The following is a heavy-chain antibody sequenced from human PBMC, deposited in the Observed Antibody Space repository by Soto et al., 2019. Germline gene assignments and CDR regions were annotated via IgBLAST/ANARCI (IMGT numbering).Heavy chain of an antibody. CDR2: IYYSGST. J-gene: IGHJ5*02. D-gene: IGHD6-6*01. CDR1: GGSISSGGYY. V-gene: IGHV4-31*03. Sequence: PSETLSLTCTVSGGSISSGGYYWSWIRQHPGKGLEWIGYIYYSGSTYYNPSLKSRVTISVDTSKNQFSLKLSSVTAADTAVYYCARDLRFVDSSLQKSYNWFDPWGQGTLVTVSS. CDR3: ARDLRFVDSSLQKSYNWFDP.